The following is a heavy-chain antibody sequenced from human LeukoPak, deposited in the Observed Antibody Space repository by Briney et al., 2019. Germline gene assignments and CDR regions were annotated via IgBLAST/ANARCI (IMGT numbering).Heavy chain of an antibody. J-gene: IGHJ4*02. Sequence: SETLSLTCTVSGGSISSSSYYWSWIRQPAGKGLEWIGRIYSSGSTNYNPSLKSRVTMSVDTSKNQFSLKLSSVTAADTAVYYCARGSGVWFGELSPFDYWGQGTLVTVSS. D-gene: IGHD3-10*01. CDR2: IYSSGST. CDR3: ARGSGVWFGELSPFDY. V-gene: IGHV4-61*02. CDR1: GGSISSSSYY.